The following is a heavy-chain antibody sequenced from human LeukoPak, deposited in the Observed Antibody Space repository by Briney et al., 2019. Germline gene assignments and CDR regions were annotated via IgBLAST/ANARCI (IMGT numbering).Heavy chain of an antibody. CDR3: AYSEGDF. Sequence: SETLSLTCTVSGGSISSYYWSWIRQPPGKGLEWIGYIYYSGSTNYNPSLKSRLTMSIDTSKDQFSLKLSSVTAADTAMYFCAYSEGDFWGQGALVTVSS. CDR1: GGSISSYY. D-gene: IGHD4-11*01. J-gene: IGHJ4*02. V-gene: IGHV4-59*08. CDR2: IYYSGST.